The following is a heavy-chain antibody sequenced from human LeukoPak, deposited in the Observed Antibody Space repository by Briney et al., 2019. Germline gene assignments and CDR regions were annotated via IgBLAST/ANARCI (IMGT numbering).Heavy chain of an antibody. Sequence: SETLSLTCAVSGDSISSSNWWSWVRQPPGKGLEWIGSIYYSGSTYYNPSLKSRVTISLDTSKNQFSLKLSSVSAADTAVYYCARATPRYCSTTTCYTPFDCWGQGTLVTVSS. V-gene: IGHV4-4*02. CDR3: ARATPRYCSTTTCYTPFDC. J-gene: IGHJ4*02. CDR1: GDSISSSNW. CDR2: IYYSGST. D-gene: IGHD2-2*02.